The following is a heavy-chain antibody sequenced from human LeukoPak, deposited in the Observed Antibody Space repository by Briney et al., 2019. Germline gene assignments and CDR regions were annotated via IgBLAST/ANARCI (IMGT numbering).Heavy chain of an antibody. D-gene: IGHD3-10*01. CDR3: ARDSPKGKIDY. CDR2: IYYSGST. V-gene: IGHV4-59*01. J-gene: IGHJ4*02. Sequence: PSETLSLTCTVSGGSLSSYYWSWIRQPPGKGLEWIGYIYYSGSTNYNPSLKSRVTISVDTSKNQFSLKLSSVTAADTAVYYCARDSPKGKIDYWGQGTLVTVSS. CDR1: GGSLSSYY.